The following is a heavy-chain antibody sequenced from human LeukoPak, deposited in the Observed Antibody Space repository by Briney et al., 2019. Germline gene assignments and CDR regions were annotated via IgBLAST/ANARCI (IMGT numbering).Heavy chain of an antibody. J-gene: IGHJ4*02. D-gene: IGHD5-18*01. Sequence: GGSLRLSCAASGFTFSGSAMHWVRQASGKGLEWVGRIRSKANSYATAYAASVKGRFTISRDDSKNTAYLQMNSLKTEDTAVYYCTTDLTTANDYWGQGTLVTVSS. CDR3: TTDLTTANDY. V-gene: IGHV3-73*01. CDR1: GFTFSGSA. CDR2: IRSKANSYAT.